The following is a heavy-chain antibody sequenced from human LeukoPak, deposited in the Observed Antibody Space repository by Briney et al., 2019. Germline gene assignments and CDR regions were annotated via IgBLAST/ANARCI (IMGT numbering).Heavy chain of an antibody. V-gene: IGHV1-69*06. J-gene: IGHJ4*02. Sequence: SVKVSCKASGGTFSSYAISWVRQAPGQGLEWMGGIIPIFGTANYAQKFQGRVTITADKSTSTAYMELSSLRSEDTAVYYCASEFLYYYDSSGYYYWGQGTLVTVSS. CDR1: GGTFSSYA. CDR2: IIPIFGTA. CDR3: ASEFLYYYDSSGYYY. D-gene: IGHD3-22*01.